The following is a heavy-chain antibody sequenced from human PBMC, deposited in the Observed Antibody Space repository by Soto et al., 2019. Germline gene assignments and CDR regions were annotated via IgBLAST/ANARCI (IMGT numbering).Heavy chain of an antibody. CDR2: IFPVDSNT. J-gene: IGHJ4*02. CDR1: GYSFTNYW. Sequence: GESLKISCQGFGYSFTNYWIALVRQMPGKGLEWMGIIFPVDSNTKYSPSFQGQVTISADKSTRTTFLQWRSLKASDTAMYYCPSSVEVPSTMNYFDSWGQGTLVTVSS. CDR3: PSSVEVPSTMNYFDS. D-gene: IGHD2-2*01. V-gene: IGHV5-51*01.